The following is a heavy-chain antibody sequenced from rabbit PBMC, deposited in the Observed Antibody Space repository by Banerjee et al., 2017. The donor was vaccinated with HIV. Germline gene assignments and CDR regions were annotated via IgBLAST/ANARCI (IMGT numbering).Heavy chain of an antibody. Sequence: QEQLVESGGGLVQPEESLTLTCKASGFDFSNNAMCWVRQAPGKRPEWIASLYNGDASTSCASWVNGRFTIPRNPSLNTVTLQMTSLTAADTASYFCARDPSYDDYGDSLYYFDLWGQGTLVTVS. J-gene: IGHJ4*01. CDR3: ARDPSYDDYGDSLYYFDL. D-gene: IGHD2-1*01. CDR2: LYNGDAST. CDR1: GFDFSNNA. V-gene: IGHV1S47*01.